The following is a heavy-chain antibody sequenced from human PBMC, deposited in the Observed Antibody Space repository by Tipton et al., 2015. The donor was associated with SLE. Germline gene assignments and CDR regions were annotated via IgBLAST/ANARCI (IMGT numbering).Heavy chain of an antibody. J-gene: IGHJ5*02. V-gene: IGHV4-38-2*02. CDR2: LYHRGST. D-gene: IGHD6-13*01. Sequence: TLSLTCAVSGYSITRGDYWGWIRQPPGKGLEWVGSLYHRGSTSYNPSLKSRVTISTDTSKNGIYLKLTSVTATDTAVYFCARDPYDSTWRNGWFDPWGQGTLVTVSS. CDR1: GYSITRGDY. CDR3: ARDPYDSTWRNGWFDP.